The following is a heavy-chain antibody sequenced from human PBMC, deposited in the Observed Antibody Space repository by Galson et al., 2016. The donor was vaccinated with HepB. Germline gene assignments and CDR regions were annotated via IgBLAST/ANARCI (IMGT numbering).Heavy chain of an antibody. CDR1: GFTVSSNY. CDR3: AKDLDIVVVPSASDY. D-gene: IGHD2-2*01. Sequence: SLRLSCAASGFTVSSNYMSWVRQAPGKGLEWVSVIYSGGGTYYADSVKGRFTISRDNSKNTVYLQMNSLRVEDTAVYYCAKDLDIVVVPSASDYWGQGTLVTVAS. V-gene: IGHV3-53*01. J-gene: IGHJ4*02. CDR2: IYSGGGT.